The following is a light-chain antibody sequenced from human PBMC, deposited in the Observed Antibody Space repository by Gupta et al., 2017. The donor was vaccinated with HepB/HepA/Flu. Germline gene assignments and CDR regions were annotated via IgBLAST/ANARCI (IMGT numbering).Light chain of an antibody. CDR3: QVWDSSSDHPVV. CDR1: NIGSKS. V-gene: IGLV3-21*04. J-gene: IGLJ2*01. Sequence: SYVLTQPPSVSVAPGKTARITCGGNNIGSKSVHWYQQKPGQAPVLVIYYDSDRPSGIPERFSGSNSGNTATLTISRVEAGDEADYYYQVWDSSSDHPVVFGGGTKLTVL. CDR2: YDS.